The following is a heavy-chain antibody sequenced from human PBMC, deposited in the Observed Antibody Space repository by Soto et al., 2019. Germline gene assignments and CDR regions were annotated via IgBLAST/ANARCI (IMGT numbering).Heavy chain of an antibody. CDR3: ATGQQVRMADI. V-gene: IGHV3-11*03. D-gene: IGHD6-13*01. J-gene: IGHJ3*02. CDR1: EVTVSAYY. CDR2: ISGDSRYT. Sequence: QVQLLESGGGLVKPGGSLRLSCAASEVTVSAYYMAWTRQAPGKGLDWISYISGDSRYTNYADSVKGRFTISRDNAKNSLYLQMNSLRVEDTAVYFCATGQQVRMADIWGQGTMVTVSS.